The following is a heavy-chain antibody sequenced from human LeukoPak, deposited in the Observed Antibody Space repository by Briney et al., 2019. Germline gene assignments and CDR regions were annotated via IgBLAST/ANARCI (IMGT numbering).Heavy chain of an antibody. V-gene: IGHV3-74*03. CDR2: INSDGSNI. J-gene: IGHJ4*02. CDR1: GFTFSSYG. Sequence: PGRSLRLSCAASGFTFSSYGMHWVRQAPGKGLVWVSHINSDGSNIKYADSVKGRFTISRDNAKNTLSLQMNSLRAEDTAVYYCARGSPLGGNWGQGTLVTVSS. CDR3: ARGSPLGGN.